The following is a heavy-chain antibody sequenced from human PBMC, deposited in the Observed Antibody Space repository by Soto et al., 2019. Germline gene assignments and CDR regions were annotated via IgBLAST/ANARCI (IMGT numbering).Heavy chain of an antibody. J-gene: IGHJ4*02. V-gene: IGHV3-7*01. D-gene: IGHD4-17*01. CDR3: ARGLYGRDY. CDR1: EFTFSQHW. Sequence: EVHLVESGGGLVQPGGSLRLSCAASEFTFSQHWMSWVRQALGKGLEWVADIKPDGSEKYYVDSVKGRFTISRDNAKNSVYLQMNSLRAEDTAVYYCARGLYGRDYWGQGTLVTVSS. CDR2: IKPDGSEK.